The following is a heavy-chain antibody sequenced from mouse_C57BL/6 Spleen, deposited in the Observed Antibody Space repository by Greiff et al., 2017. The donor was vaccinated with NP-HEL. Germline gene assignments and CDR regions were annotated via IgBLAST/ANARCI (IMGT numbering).Heavy chain of an antibody. Sequence: EVQLQQSGAELVRPGASVKLSCTASGFNIKDYYMHWVKQRPEQGLEWIGRIDPEDGDTEYAPKFQGKATMTADTSSNTADLQLSSLTSEDTAVYYCTTGGYDYDDYFDYWGQGTTLTVSS. V-gene: IGHV14-1*01. CDR2: IDPEDGDT. J-gene: IGHJ2*01. CDR3: TTGGYDYDDYFDY. CDR1: GFNIKDYY. D-gene: IGHD2-4*01.